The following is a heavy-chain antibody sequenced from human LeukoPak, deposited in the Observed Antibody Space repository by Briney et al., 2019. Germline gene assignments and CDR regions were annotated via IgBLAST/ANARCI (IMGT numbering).Heavy chain of an antibody. CDR3: ARDGVAAGLYFDS. CDR1: GFRFSDYW. D-gene: IGHD2-15*01. Sequence: GGSLRLSCAASGFRFSDYWMNWVRQAPGKGLEWVASINQGGSEKHYVDSLRGRFTISRDNAKNSLYLQMSSLRVVDTAVYYRARDGVAAGLYFDSWGQGTLVTVSS. V-gene: IGHV3-7*03. J-gene: IGHJ4*02. CDR2: INQGGSEK.